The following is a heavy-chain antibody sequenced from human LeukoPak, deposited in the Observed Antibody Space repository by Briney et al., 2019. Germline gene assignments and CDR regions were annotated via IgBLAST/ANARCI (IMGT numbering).Heavy chain of an antibody. J-gene: IGHJ4*02. CDR2: ISGSGGST. V-gene: IGHV3-23*01. D-gene: IGHD3-10*01. CDR3: AKTLIYGSGSYLDY. Sequence: PGGSLRLSCAASGFTFSSYAMSWVRQAPGKGLEWVSAISGSGGSTYYADSVKGRYTISRDNSKNTLYLQMNSLRAEDTAVYYCAKTLIYGSGSYLDYWGQGTLVTVSS. CDR1: GFTFSSYA.